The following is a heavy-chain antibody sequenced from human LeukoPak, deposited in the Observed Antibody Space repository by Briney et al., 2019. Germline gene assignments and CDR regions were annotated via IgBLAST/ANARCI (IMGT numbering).Heavy chain of an antibody. CDR2: INHSGST. CDR3: ARGPRIAVVSPRIRRDEYFLD. V-gene: IGHV4-34*01. D-gene: IGHD6-19*01. Sequence: SETLSLTCAVYGGSFSGYYWSWIRQPPGKGLEWIGEINHSGSTNYNPSLKSRVTISVDRSKNQFSLKLTSVTAADTAVYYCARGPRIAVVSPRIRRDEYFLDWGQGTLVTVSS. CDR1: GGSFSGYY. J-gene: IGHJ1*01.